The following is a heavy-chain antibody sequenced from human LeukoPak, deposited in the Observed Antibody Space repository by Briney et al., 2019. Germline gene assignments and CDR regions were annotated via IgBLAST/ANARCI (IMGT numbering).Heavy chain of an antibody. J-gene: IGHJ5*02. D-gene: IGHD1-1*01. V-gene: IGHV4-39*01. CDR2: IYYSGST. Sequence: NTSETLSLTCTVSGGSISSSSYYWGWIRQPPGKGLEWIGSIYYSGSTYYNPSLKSRVTISVDTSKNQFSLKLSSVTAADTAVYYCARLSPDGTDPWGQGTLVTVSS. CDR1: GGSISSSSYY. CDR3: ARLSPDGTDP.